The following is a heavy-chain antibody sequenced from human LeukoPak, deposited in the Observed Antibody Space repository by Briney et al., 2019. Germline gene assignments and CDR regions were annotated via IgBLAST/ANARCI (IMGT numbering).Heavy chain of an antibody. J-gene: IGHJ5*02. CDR3: AIVVVAATPGTRNWFDP. CDR2: INHSGST. CDR1: GGSFSGYY. Sequence: SETLSLTCAVYGGSFSGYYWSWIRQPPGKGLEWIGEINHSGSTNYNPSLKSRVTISVDTSKNQFSLKLSSVTAADTAVYYCAIVVVAATPGTRNWFDPWGQGTLVTVSS. V-gene: IGHV4-34*01. D-gene: IGHD2-15*01.